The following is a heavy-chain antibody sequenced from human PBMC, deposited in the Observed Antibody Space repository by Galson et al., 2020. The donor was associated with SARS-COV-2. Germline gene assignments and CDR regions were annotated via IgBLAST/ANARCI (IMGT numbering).Heavy chain of an antibody. J-gene: IGHJ6*02. D-gene: IGHD5-12*01. CDR2: ISSNGGST. V-gene: IGHV3-64D*08. Sequence: TGGSLRLSCLASGFTFSSYAMHWVRQAPGKGLEYVSAISSNGGSTYYADSVKGRFTISRDNSKNTLYLQMSSLRAEDTAVYYCVKGWVATGGMDVWGQGTTVTVSS. CDR3: VKGWVATGGMDV. CDR1: GFTFSSYA.